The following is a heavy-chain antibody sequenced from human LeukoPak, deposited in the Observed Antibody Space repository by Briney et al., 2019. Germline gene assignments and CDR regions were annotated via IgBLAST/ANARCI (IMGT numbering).Heavy chain of an antibody. D-gene: IGHD6-13*01. CDR1: GYIFSSYA. CDR3: ARVVGLTGYSSSWYSGYYYYMDV. CDR2: IIPIFGTT. V-gene: IGHV1-69*06. J-gene: IGHJ6*03. Sequence: ASVKVSCKASGYIFSSYAISWVRQAPGQGLEWMGGIIPIFGTTNYAQKFQDRVTITADKSTSTAYMELSSLRSEDTAVYYCARVVGLTGYSSSWYSGYYYYMDVWGKGTTVTVSS.